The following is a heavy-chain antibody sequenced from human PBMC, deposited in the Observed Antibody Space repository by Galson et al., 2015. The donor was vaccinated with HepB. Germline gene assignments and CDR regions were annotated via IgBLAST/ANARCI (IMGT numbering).Heavy chain of an antibody. J-gene: IGHJ6*03. CDR1: GFTFSSYW. Sequence: SLRLSCAASGFTFSSYWMSWVRQAPGKGLEWVANIKQDGSEKYYVDSVKGRFTISRDNAKNSLYLQMNSLRAEDTAVYYCARAIQYYYYYMDVWGKGTTVTVSS. CDR3: ARAIQYYYYYMDV. D-gene: IGHD2-2*02. CDR2: IKQDGSEK. V-gene: IGHV3-7*01.